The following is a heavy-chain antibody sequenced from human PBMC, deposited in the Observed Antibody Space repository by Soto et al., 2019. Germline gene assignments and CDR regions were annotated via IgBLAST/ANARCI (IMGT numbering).Heavy chain of an antibody. CDR1: GYSFTSYW. Sequence: PGESLKISCKGSGYSFTSYWIGWVRQMPGKGLEWMGIIYPGDSDTRYSPSFQGQVTISADKSISTAYLQWSSLKASDTAMYYCARQWYYDILTGANFDYWGQGTLVTVSS. V-gene: IGHV5-51*01. J-gene: IGHJ4*02. CDR2: IYPGDSDT. D-gene: IGHD3-9*01. CDR3: ARQWYYDILTGANFDY.